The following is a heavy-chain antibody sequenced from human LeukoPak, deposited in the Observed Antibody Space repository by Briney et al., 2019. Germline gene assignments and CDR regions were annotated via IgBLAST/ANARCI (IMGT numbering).Heavy chain of an antibody. J-gene: IGHJ4*02. CDR2: IFSDGSA. V-gene: IGHV3-53*01. D-gene: IGHD1/OR15-1a*01. CDR1: KFTVSSNY. Sequence: GGSLRLSCVASKFTVSSNYMSWVRQAPGKGLEWVSVIFSDGSAYYADSVRGRFTISRDISKNTLYLQMNSLRVEDTAVYYCARGQNIPAWGQGTLVTVSS. CDR3: ARGQNIPA.